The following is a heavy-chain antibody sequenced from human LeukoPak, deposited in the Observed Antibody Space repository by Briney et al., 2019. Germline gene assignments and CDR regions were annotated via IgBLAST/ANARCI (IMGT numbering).Heavy chain of an antibody. CDR3: ALGLVTDY. D-gene: IGHD3-9*01. CDR2: MNGDGSVT. V-gene: IGHV3-74*01. CDR1: GFTFSGSW. J-gene: IGHJ4*02. Sequence: GGSLRLSCAASGFTFSGSWMHWVRQAPGEGLVWVSRMNGDGSVTTYADSVKGRFTISRDNSKNTLYLQMNSLRVEDTAVYYCALGLVTDYWGQGTLVTVSS.